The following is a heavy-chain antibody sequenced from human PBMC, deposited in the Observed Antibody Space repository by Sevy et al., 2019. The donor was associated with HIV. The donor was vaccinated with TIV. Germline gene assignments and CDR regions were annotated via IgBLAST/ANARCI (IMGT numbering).Heavy chain of an antibody. V-gene: IGHV3-30-3*01. CDR3: ARQGSSWTFDP. CDR2: IAYDESTK. J-gene: IGHJ5*02. D-gene: IGHD6-13*01. CDR1: GFDFSSYP. Sequence: GGSLRLSCAASGFDFSSYPMHWVRQAPGKGLEWVSVIAYDESTKYYGDSVRGRFTISRDNSKNTLYLQTNSLREEDTGVYYCARQGSSWTFDPWGQGTLVTVSS.